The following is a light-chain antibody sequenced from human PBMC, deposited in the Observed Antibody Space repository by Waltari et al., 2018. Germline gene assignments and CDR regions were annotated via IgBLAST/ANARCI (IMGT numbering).Light chain of an antibody. V-gene: IGKV3-15*01. CDR3: QQYNNWPFT. Sequence: EQVMTQSPATMSVSPGDRATLSCRASQSVSSDLAWYQQKPGQAPRLLIYGASTRAAGIPARFSGSGSGTEFTLTISSLQSEDFAVYYCQQYNNWPFTFGPGTKVDGK. CDR2: GAS. CDR1: QSVSSD. J-gene: IGKJ3*01.